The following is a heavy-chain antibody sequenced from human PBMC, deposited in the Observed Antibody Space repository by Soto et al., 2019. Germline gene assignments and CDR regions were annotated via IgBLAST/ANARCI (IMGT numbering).Heavy chain of an antibody. CDR2: ISGSDGKT. V-gene: IGHV3-23*01. CDR1: GFSFGSYA. CDR3: ARRSYLDY. Sequence: VGSLRFSCAASGFSFGSYALSWVRQAPGKGLEWVSTISGSDGKTFYADSVKGRFSISRETSQNTLYLQMNSLRADDTAIYYCARRSYLDYWGQGTRVTVSS. D-gene: IGHD3-10*01. J-gene: IGHJ4*02.